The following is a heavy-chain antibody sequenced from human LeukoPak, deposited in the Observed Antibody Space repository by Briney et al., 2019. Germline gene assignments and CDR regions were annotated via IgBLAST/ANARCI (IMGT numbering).Heavy chain of an antibody. CDR1: GGTFSTYV. D-gene: IGHD5-18*01. CDR2: IIPVFGTA. V-gene: IGHV1-69*05. CDR3: ARDATGFLGYSYGTGDY. J-gene: IGHJ4*02. Sequence: ASVKVSCKASGGTFSTYVISWVRQAPGQGLEWMGGIIPVFGTANYAQKLQGRVTMTTDTSTSTAYMELRSLRSDDTAVYYCARDATGFLGYSYGTGDYWGQGTLVTVSS.